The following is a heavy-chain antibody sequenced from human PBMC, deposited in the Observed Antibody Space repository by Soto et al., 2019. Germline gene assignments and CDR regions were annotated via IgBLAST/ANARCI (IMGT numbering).Heavy chain of an antibody. CDR3: ARSAIFGVVIPTHFDY. J-gene: IGHJ4*02. Sequence: GGSLRLSCAASGFTFSSYAMHWVRQAPGKGLEWVAVISYDGSNKYYAASVKGRFTISRDNSKNTRYLQMNSLRAEDTAVYYCARSAIFGVVIPTHFDYWGQGTLVTVSS. CDR2: ISYDGSNK. V-gene: IGHV3-30-3*01. CDR1: GFTFSSYA. D-gene: IGHD3-3*01.